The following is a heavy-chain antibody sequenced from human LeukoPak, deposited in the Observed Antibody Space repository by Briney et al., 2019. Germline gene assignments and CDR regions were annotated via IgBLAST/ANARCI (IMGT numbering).Heavy chain of an antibody. J-gene: IGHJ4*02. CDR2: IYYSGNT. Sequence: SETLSLTCAVSGGSISTYFWSWIRQPTGKGLEWIGYIYYSGNTNYNPSLKSRVTISVDTSKNQFSLNLSSVTAADTAVYYCAREPPGYSSGWHAAYFDYWGQGILVTVSS. CDR1: GGSISTYF. V-gene: IGHV4-59*01. D-gene: IGHD6-19*01. CDR3: AREPPGYSSGWHAAYFDY.